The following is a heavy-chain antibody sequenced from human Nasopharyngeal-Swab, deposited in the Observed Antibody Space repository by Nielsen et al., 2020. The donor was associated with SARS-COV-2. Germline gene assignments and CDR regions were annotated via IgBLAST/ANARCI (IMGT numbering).Heavy chain of an antibody. CDR2: IRSKAYGGTT. V-gene: IGHV3-49*02. J-gene: IGHJ4*02. Sequence: WIRQPPGEGLEWVGFIRSKAYGGTTEYAASVKGRFTISRDDSKSIAYLQMNSLKTEDTAVYYCTSGRDGYKNQIDYWGQGTLVTVSS. D-gene: IGHD5-24*01. CDR3: TSGRDGYKNQIDY.